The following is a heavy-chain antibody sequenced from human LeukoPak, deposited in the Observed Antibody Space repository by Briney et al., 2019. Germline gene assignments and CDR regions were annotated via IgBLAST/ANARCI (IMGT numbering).Heavy chain of an antibody. D-gene: IGHD3-10*01. J-gene: IGHJ5*02. Sequence: PSETLSLTCTVSGGSISSGGYFWSWIRQNPGKGLEWIGYIYHGGNTYYNLSLQSQVTITVDTSKNQFSLPLSSRTAADTAMYYCARVRYYGLGEEIDPWGQGTLVTVSS. CDR1: GGSISSGGYF. V-gene: IGHV4-31*01. CDR2: IYHGGNT. CDR3: ARVRYYGLGEEIDP.